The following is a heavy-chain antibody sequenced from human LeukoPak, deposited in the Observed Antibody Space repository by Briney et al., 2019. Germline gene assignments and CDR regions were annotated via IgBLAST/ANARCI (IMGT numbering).Heavy chain of an antibody. CDR1: GASFSHYY. J-gene: IGHJ4*02. CDR2: INHGGST. V-gene: IGHV4-34*01. D-gene: IGHD6-13*01. Sequence: PSETLSLTCGVFGASFSHYYWSWIRQSPGKGLEWIGEINHGGSTNYNPSLKSRVTISVDTSKNQFSLKLSSVTAADTAVYYCGGLQVAAGTIDYWGQGTLVTVSS. CDR3: GGLQVAAGTIDY.